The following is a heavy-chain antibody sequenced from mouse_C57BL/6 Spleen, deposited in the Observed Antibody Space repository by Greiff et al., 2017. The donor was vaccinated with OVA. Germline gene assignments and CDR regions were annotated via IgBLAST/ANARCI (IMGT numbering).Heavy chain of an antibody. CDR3: ARRGYGKGYFDY. Sequence: VQLQQPGAELVKPGASVKLSCKASGYTFTSYWMQWVKQRPGQGLEWIGEIDPSDSYTNYNQKFKGKATLTVDTSSSTAYMQLSSLTSEDSAVYYCARRGYGKGYFDYWGQGTTLTVSS. D-gene: IGHD1-1*01. CDR2: IDPSDSYT. CDR1: GYTFTSYW. V-gene: IGHV1-50*01. J-gene: IGHJ2*01.